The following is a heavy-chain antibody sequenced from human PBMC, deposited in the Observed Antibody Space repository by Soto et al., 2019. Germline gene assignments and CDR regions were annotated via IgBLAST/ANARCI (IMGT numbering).Heavy chain of an antibody. D-gene: IGHD3-22*01. V-gene: IGHV4-34*01. J-gene: IGHJ6*02. CDR2: INHSGST. Sequence: ETLSLTCAVYGGSFSGYYWSWIRQPPGKGLEWIGEINHSGSTNYNPSLKSRVTISVDTSKNQFSLKLSSVTAADTAVYYCARAPRKGYYDSSGYYRYYYYYGMDVWGQGTTVTVSS. CDR1: GGSFSGYY. CDR3: ARAPRKGYYDSSGYYRYYYYYGMDV.